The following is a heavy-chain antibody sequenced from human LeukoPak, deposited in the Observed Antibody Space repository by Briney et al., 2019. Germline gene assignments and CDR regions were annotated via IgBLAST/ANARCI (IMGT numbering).Heavy chain of an antibody. CDR3: ARDGDYDFPLNWFDP. V-gene: IGHV1-18*04. Sequence: GASVKVSCKASGYTFTGYYMHWVRQAPGQGLEWMGWISAYNGNTNYAQKLQGRVTMTTDTSTSTAYMELRSLRSDDTAVYYCARDGDYDFPLNWFDPWGQGTLVTVSS. CDR1: GYTFTGYY. J-gene: IGHJ5*02. D-gene: IGHD3-3*01. CDR2: ISAYNGNT.